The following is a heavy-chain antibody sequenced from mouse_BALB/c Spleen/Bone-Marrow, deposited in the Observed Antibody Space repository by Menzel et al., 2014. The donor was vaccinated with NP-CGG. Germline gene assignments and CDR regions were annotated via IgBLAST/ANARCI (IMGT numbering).Heavy chain of an antibody. Sequence: VQLQQSGPELVKPGASVKIPCKASGYTFTDYNMDWVKQSHGKSLEWIGDINPNNGGTIYNQKFKGKATLTVDKSSSTAYMELRSPTSEDTAVYYCARGHYYGSRNWYFDVWGAGTTVTVSS. CDR3: ARGHYYGSRNWYFDV. CDR2: INPNNGGT. J-gene: IGHJ1*01. CDR1: GYTFTDYN. V-gene: IGHV1-18*01. D-gene: IGHD1-1*01.